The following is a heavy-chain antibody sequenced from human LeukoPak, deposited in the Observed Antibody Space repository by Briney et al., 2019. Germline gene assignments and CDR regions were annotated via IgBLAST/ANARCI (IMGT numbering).Heavy chain of an antibody. CDR3: ARDGVIVVFG. Sequence: GGSLRLSCAASGFTFSSYSMNWARQAPGKGLEWVSSISSSSYIYYADSVKGRFTISRDNAKNSLYLQMNSLRAEDTAVYYCARDGVIVVFGGGQGALVTVSS. D-gene: IGHD3-22*01. J-gene: IGHJ4*02. CDR1: GFTFSSYS. CDR2: ISSSSYI. V-gene: IGHV3-21*01.